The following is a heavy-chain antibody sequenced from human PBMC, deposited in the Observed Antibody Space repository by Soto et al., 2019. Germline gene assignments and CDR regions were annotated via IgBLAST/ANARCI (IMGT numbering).Heavy chain of an antibody. CDR1: GFTFSSYA. D-gene: IGHD3-9*01. V-gene: IGHV3-23*01. CDR3: AKVGEEIRYFDLSSAYWYFDL. Sequence: EVQLLESGGGLVQPGGSLRLSCAASGFTFSSYAMSWVRQAPGKGLEWVSAISGSGGSTYYADSVKGRFTISRDNSKNTLYLPMDRLRAEDTAVYYCAKVGEEIRYFDLSSAYWYFDLWGRGTLVTVSS. J-gene: IGHJ2*01. CDR2: ISGSGGST.